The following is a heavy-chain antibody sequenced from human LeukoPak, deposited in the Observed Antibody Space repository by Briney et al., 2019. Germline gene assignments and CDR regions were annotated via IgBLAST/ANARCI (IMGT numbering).Heavy chain of an antibody. CDR1: GFPFRNYW. Sequence: GGSLRLSCAASGFPFRNYWMAWVRQAPGKGLEWVANMKEDGGEINYVDSVKGRFTISRDNAKNSLDLQMNSLRVDDTAVYYCVRDRGYSTFDYWGQGTLVIVSS. V-gene: IGHV3-7*01. CDR2: MKEDGGEI. J-gene: IGHJ4*02. D-gene: IGHD4-23*01. CDR3: VRDRGYSTFDY.